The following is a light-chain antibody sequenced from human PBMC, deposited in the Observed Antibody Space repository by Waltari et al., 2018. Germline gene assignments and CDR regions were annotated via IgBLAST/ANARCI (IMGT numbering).Light chain of an antibody. J-gene: IGLJ2*01. Sequence: QAVLTQPSSLSASPGASASLTCTLRSGINVGAYRIYWYQQKPGSPPQYLLRYKSDSDKGLGSGVPSRFSGSKDASANAGILLISGLQSDDEAGYYGMIFHGNAWVFGGGTKLTVL. CDR3: MIFHGNAWV. CDR1: SGINVGAYR. V-gene: IGLV5-45*03. CDR2: YKSDSDK.